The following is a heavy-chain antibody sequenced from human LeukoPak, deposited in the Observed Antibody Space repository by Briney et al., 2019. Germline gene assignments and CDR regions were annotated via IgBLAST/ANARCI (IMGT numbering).Heavy chain of an antibody. Sequence: SETLSLTCTVSGGSISTYYWSWFRQPPGKGLEWIGYINYSGSTKYNPSLKSRVTISVDKAKNQFSLKVNSVTAADTAVYYCARASPYDNWSGYWFDPWGQGTLVTVSS. D-gene: IGHD3-3*01. CDR2: INYSGST. CDR1: GGSISTYY. V-gene: IGHV4-59*01. J-gene: IGHJ5*02. CDR3: ARASPYDNWSGYWFDP.